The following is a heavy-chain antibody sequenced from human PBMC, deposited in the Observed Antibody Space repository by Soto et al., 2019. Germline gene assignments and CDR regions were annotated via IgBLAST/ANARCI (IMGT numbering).Heavy chain of an antibody. CDR1: GFTFSSYA. CDR3: ARGKYYDFWSGYYYYGMDV. D-gene: IGHD3-3*01. V-gene: IGHV3-30-3*01. Sequence: GSLRLSCAASGFTFSSYAMHWVRQAPGKGLEWVAVISYDGSNKYYADSVKGRFTISRDDSKNTLYLQMNSLRAEDTAVYYCARGKYYDFWSGYYYYGMDVWGQGTTVTVSS. J-gene: IGHJ6*02. CDR2: ISYDGSNK.